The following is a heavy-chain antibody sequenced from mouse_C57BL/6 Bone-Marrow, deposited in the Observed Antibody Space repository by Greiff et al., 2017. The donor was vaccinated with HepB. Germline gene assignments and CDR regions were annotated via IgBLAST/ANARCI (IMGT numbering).Heavy chain of an antibody. D-gene: IGHD2-1*01. V-gene: IGHV1-63*01. CDR2: IYPGGGYT. J-gene: IGHJ3*01. CDR3: ARGGFYYAFAY. CDR1: GYTFTNYW. Sequence: VQVVESGAELVRPGTSVKMSCKASGYTFTNYWIGWAKQRPGHGLEWIGDIYPGGGYTNYNEKFKGKATLTADKSSSTAYMQFSSLTSEDSAIYYCARGGFYYAFAYWGQGTLVTVSA.